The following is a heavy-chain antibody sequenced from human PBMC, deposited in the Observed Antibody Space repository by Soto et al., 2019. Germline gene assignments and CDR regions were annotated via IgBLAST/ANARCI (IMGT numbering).Heavy chain of an antibody. D-gene: IGHD3-10*01. CDR3: ARAYGSGWDYYYYYMDV. CDR1: GFTVSSNY. CDR2: IYSGGST. Sequence: EVQLVESGGGLVQPGGSLRLSCAASGFTVSSNYMSWVRQAPGKGLEWVSVIYSGGSTYYADSVKGRFTISRHNSKNTLYLQMNSLRAEDTAVYYCARAYGSGWDYYYYYMDVLGKGTTVTVSS. V-gene: IGHV3-53*04. J-gene: IGHJ6*03.